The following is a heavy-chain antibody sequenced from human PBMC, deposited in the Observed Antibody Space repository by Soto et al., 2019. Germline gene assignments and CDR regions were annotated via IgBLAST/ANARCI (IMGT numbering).Heavy chain of an antibody. CDR3: ARDRDPQLPEPDY. CDR2: ISYDGSNK. Sequence: PGGSLRLSCAASGFTFSSYAMHWVRQAPGKGLEWVAVISYDGSNKYYADSVKGRFTISRDNSKNTLYLQMNSLRAEDTAVYYCARDRDPQLPEPDYWGQGTLVTVSS. V-gene: IGHV3-30-3*01. CDR1: GFTFSSYA. J-gene: IGHJ4*02. D-gene: IGHD1-26*01.